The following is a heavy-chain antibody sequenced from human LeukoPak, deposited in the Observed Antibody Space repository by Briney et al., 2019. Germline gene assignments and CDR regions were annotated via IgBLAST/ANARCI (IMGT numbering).Heavy chain of an antibody. CDR1: GYTFISYG. D-gene: IGHD6-6*01. J-gene: IGHJ4*02. CDR3: ASDSGVGYSSSYFDY. V-gene: IGHV1-18*01. CDR2: IRTFNGNA. Sequence: ASVKVSCTASGYTFISYGISWVRQAPGQGLEWMGWIRTFNGNANYAQKFQGRVTITADESTSTAYMELSSLRSEDTAVYYCASDSGVGYSSSYFDYWGQGTLVTVSS.